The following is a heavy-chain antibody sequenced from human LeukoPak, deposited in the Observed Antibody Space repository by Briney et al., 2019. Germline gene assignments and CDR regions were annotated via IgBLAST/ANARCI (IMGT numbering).Heavy chain of an antibody. V-gene: IGHV4-39*01. Sequence: PSETLSLTCTVSGGSISSRSYYWGWIRQPPGKGLEWIGSIYFSGSTYYNPSLKSRVTISVDTSKNQFSLKLSSVTAADTAVYYCARHVNTARSQYYYYYMDVWGKGTTVTVSS. CDR1: GGSISSRSYY. J-gene: IGHJ6*03. CDR3: ARHVNTARSQYYYYYMDV. D-gene: IGHD5-18*01. CDR2: IYFSGST.